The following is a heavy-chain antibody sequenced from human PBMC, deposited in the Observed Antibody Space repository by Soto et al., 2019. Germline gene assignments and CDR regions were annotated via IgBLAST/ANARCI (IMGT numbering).Heavy chain of an antibody. V-gene: IGHV1-18*01. CDR1: GYTFSNYG. CDR2: ISDYNGNT. Sequence: QVQLVQSGAEVRKPGASVKVSCKASGYTFSNYGLSWVRQAPGQGLEWMGWISDYNGNTHYAQKFQGRLIMTTDTATXPXSXEXXSLTSDDTAVYCCAREGYYSGSGTYSPPRYYGMDVWGQGTTVTVSS. J-gene: IGHJ6*02. CDR3: AREGYYSGSGTYSPPRYYGMDV. D-gene: IGHD3-10*01.